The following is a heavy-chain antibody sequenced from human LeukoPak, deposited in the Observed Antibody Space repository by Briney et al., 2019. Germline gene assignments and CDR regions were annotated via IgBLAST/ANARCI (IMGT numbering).Heavy chain of an antibody. Sequence: ASVKVSCKASGGTFSSYAISWVRQAPGQGLEWMGGIIPIFGTANYAQKFQGRVTITADESTSTAYMELSSLRSEDTAVYYCARDKEYYDFWSGSPRAYYYYYMDVWGKGTTVTVSS. J-gene: IGHJ6*03. CDR2: IIPIFGTA. D-gene: IGHD3-3*01. CDR1: GGTFSSYA. CDR3: ARDKEYYDFWSGSPRAYYYYYMDV. V-gene: IGHV1-69*13.